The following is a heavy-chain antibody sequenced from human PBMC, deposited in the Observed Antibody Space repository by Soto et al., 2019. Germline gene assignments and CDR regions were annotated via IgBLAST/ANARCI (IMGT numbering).Heavy chain of an antibody. Sequence: GGSPKLSCTASGFTFGDYAMSWFRQAQGKGPEWVGFIRSKAYGGRTEYDASVKGRFTISRDDSKCVAYLQMNSLKTEDTAVYYCSRARITGTTFYYCMDVWGQGTTVTVSS. CDR2: IRSKAYGGRT. CDR3: SRARITGTTFYYCMDV. J-gene: IGHJ6*02. V-gene: IGHV3-49*03. CDR1: GFTFGDYA. D-gene: IGHD1-7*01.